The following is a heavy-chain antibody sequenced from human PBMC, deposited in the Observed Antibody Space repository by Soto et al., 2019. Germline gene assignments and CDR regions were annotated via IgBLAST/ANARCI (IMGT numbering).Heavy chain of an antibody. J-gene: IGHJ3*02. Sequence: PSETLSLTCTVSGGSISSYYWSWIRQPPGKGLEWIGYIYYSGSTNYNPSLKSRVTISVDTSKNQFSLKLRSVTAADTAVYYCARVWTGGGEVPADTRCFDIWGQGTMVTVSS. CDR1: GGSISSYY. CDR3: ARVWTGGGEVPADTRCFDI. D-gene: IGHD2-2*01. V-gene: IGHV4-59*08. CDR2: IYYSGST.